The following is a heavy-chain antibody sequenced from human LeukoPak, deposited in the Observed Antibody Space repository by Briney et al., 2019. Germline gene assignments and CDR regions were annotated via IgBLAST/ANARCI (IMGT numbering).Heavy chain of an antibody. J-gene: IGHJ4*02. CDR3: AREAVVAAKGYGIDY. CDR2: IYYSGST. Sequence: SETLSLTCTVSGGAISSYYWSWIRQPPGRGLEWIGYIYYSGSTNYNPSLKSRVTISVDTSKNQFSLKLRSVTAADTAVYYCAREAVVAAKGYGIDYWGQGTLVTVSS. D-gene: IGHD2-15*01. V-gene: IGHV4-59*01. CDR1: GGAISSYY.